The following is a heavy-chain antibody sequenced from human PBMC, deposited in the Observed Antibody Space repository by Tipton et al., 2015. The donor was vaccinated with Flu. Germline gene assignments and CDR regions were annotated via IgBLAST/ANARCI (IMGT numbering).Heavy chain of an antibody. CDR3: AKDLVVIVPAASWFDP. D-gene: IGHD2-2*01. Sequence: TLSLTCTVSGGSISSSTFYWGWIRKPPGKGLEWIGSVHYSGSTYYNPSLKSRVTISVDTSNNHFSLKLSSVTAADTAVYYCAKDLVVIVPAASWFDPWGQGTLVTFSS. CDR2: VHYSGST. V-gene: IGHV4-39*07. J-gene: IGHJ5*02. CDR1: GGSISSSTFY.